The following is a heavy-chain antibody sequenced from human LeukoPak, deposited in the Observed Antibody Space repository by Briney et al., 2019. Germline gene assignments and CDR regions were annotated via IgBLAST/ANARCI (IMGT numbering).Heavy chain of an antibody. CDR2: ISHSGYT. J-gene: IGHJ4*02. CDR3: ARVRRYSYGELDF. CDR1: GASINSEAYY. Sequence: PSQTLSLTCTVSGASINSEAYYWSWVRQHPAKGLEWIAYISHSGYTYYNPSLNGRATISVGMSRSQFSLKLTSVTAADTAVYYCARVRRYSYGELDFWGQGTLVTVSS. V-gene: IGHV4-31*03. D-gene: IGHD5-18*01.